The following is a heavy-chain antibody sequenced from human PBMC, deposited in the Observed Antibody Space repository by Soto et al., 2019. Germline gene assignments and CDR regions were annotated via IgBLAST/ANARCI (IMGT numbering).Heavy chain of an antibody. CDR1: GDFISSSSYY. CDR2: IYYRGST. V-gene: IGHV4-39*01. Sequence: QLQLQGSGPGLVKPSGTLSLTCTVSGDFISSSSYYWGWIRQPPGKGLEWIGSIYYRGSTYYNSSLKSQVTKAVDTAKNQGSLQLSSVTAAYAAVSYGAKHGYGDYSSDRTFAIRGQGTMVTVSS. J-gene: IGHJ3*02. CDR3: AKHGYGDYSSDRTFAI. D-gene: IGHD2-2*01.